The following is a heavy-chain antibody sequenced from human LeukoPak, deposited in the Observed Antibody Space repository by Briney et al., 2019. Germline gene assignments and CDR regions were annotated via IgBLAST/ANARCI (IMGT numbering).Heavy chain of an antibody. V-gene: IGHV1-46*01. CDR1: GYTFTRYY. J-gene: IGHJ1*01. CDR2: INPSGDST. CDR3: AGEYSSSSLLSNEY. Sequence: GPSVKASCAASGYTFTRYYIRWVRQAPEQGLEWRGRINPSGDSTSYAQKFQGRVTMTRDTSTSTVYIELSSLTSQDTAVYYGAGEYSSSSLLSNEYWGQGTLVTVPS. D-gene: IGHD6-6*01.